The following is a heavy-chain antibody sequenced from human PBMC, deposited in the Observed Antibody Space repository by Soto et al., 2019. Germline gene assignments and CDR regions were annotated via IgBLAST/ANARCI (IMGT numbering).Heavy chain of an antibody. CDR1: GGSISSGDYY. D-gene: IGHD3-22*01. J-gene: IGHJ6*02. V-gene: IGHV4-30-4*01. Sequence: SETLSVTWTVSGGSISSGDYYWSWIRQPPGKGLEWIGYIYYSGSTYYNPSLKSRVTISVDTSKNQFSLKLSSVTAADTAVYYCAREWLNYYYYGMDVWGQGTTVTVSS. CDR2: IYYSGST. CDR3: AREWLNYYYYGMDV.